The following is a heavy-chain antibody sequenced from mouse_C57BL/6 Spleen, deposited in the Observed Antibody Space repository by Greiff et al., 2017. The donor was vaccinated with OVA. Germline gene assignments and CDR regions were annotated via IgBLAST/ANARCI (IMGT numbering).Heavy chain of an antibody. V-gene: IGHV1-52*01. CDR1: GYTFTSYW. CDR3: ARSGEGWYFDV. D-gene: IGHD3-2*02. CDR2: IDPSDSET. Sequence: VQLQQSGAELVRPGSSVKLSCKASGYTFTSYWMHWVKQRPIQGLEWIGNIDPSDSETHYNQKFKDKATLTVDKSSSTAYMQLSSLTSEDSAVYYCARSGEGWYFDVWGTGTTVTVSS. J-gene: IGHJ1*03.